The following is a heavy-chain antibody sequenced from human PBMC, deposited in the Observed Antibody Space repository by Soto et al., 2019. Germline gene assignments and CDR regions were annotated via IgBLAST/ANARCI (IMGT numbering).Heavy chain of an antibody. J-gene: IGHJ6*02. Sequence: EVQLLESGGGLVQPGGSLRLSCAASGFTFSSYAMSWVRQAPGKGLEWVPAISGSGGSTYYADSVQGRFTISRDNSKNTLYLQMNSLRAEDTAVYYCAKVGYSSSSFGMDVWGQGTTVTVSS. CDR3: AKVGYSSSSFGMDV. V-gene: IGHV3-23*01. CDR2: ISGSGGST. CDR1: GFTFSSYA. D-gene: IGHD6-13*01.